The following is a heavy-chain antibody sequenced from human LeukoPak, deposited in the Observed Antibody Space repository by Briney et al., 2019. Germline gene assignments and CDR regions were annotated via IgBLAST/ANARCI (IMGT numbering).Heavy chain of an antibody. Sequence: PSETLSLTCTVSGGSISSSSYYWGWIRQPPGKGLEWIGSIYYSGSTYYNPSLKSRVTISVDTSKNQFSLKLSSVTAADTAVYYRARHGNQKVMVYEVDYWGQGTLVTVSS. CDR3: ARHGNQKVMVYEVDY. J-gene: IGHJ4*02. CDR2: IYYSGST. D-gene: IGHD2-8*01. V-gene: IGHV4-39*01. CDR1: GGSISSSSYY.